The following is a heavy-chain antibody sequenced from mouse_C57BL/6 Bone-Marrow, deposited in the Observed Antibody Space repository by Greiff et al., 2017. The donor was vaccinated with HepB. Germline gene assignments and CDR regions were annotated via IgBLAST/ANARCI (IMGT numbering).Heavy chain of an antibody. D-gene: IGHD5-1*01. CDR1: GFTFSSYG. J-gene: IGHJ2*01. Sequence: EVHLVESGGDLVKPGGSLKLSCAASGFTFSSYGMSWVRQTPDKRLEWVATISSGGSYTYYPDSVKGRFTISRDNAKNTLYLQLSSLKSEDTAVYYCARHDEYCFDYWGQGTTLTVSS. CDR2: ISSGGSYT. V-gene: IGHV5-6*01. CDR3: ARHDEYCFDY.